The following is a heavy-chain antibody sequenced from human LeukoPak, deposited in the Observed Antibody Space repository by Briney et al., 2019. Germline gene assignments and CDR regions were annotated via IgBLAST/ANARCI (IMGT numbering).Heavy chain of an antibody. CDR1: GYTFTGYY. CDR3: ARAVVVVPAAIYYDSSGYLFDY. V-gene: IGHV1-2*02. J-gene: IGHJ4*02. D-gene: IGHD2-2*02. Sequence: AASVKVSCKASGYTFTGYYMHWVRQAPGQGLEWMGWINPNSGGTNYARKFQGRVTMTRDTSISTAYMELSRLRSDDTAVYYCARAVVVVPAAIYYDSSGYLFDYWGQGTLVTVSS. CDR2: INPNSGGT.